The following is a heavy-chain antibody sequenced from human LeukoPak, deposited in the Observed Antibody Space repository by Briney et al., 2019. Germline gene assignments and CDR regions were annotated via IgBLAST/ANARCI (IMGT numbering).Heavy chain of an antibody. CDR2: IRSGDSTT. V-gene: IGHV3-11*04. CDR1: GFTFSDYS. D-gene: IGHD1-26*01. J-gene: IGHJ4*02. Sequence: GGSLRLSCAASGFTFSDYSMSWIRQAPGKELEWVSYIRSGDSTTYYADSVKGRFTISRDNAKNSLYLQMNSLRVEDTAVYYCARDLPVVGAPGFDYWGQGTLVTVSS. CDR3: ARDLPVVGAPGFDY.